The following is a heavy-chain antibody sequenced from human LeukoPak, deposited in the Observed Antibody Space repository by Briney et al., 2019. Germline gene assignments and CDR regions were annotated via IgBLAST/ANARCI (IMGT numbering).Heavy chain of an antibody. V-gene: IGHV3-7*03. CDR3: ARRGDGYGGMTARYFQH. J-gene: IGHJ1*01. D-gene: IGHD4-23*01. CDR1: GFALSSHW. Sequence: GGSLRLSCAASGFALSSHWMTWVRQVPGRGPEWVANVNRDGSETYYLDSVKGRFTISKDNAKNSLYLQMNSLRAEDTALYHCARRGDGYGGMTARYFQHWGQGTLVTVSS. CDR2: VNRDGSET.